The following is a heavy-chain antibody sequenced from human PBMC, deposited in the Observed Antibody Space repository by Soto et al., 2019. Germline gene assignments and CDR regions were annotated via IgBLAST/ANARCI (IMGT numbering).Heavy chain of an antibody. J-gene: IGHJ4*02. CDR2: IYYSGST. V-gene: IGHV4-59*08. CDR3: ARRWGDYFDY. Sequence: SETLSLTCTVSGGSISSYYWSWIRQPPGKGLEWIGYIYYSGSTNYNPSLKSRVTISVDTSKNQFSLKLSSVTAADTAVYYYARRWGDYFDYWGQGTLVTVS. CDR1: GGSISSYY. D-gene: IGHD3-16*01.